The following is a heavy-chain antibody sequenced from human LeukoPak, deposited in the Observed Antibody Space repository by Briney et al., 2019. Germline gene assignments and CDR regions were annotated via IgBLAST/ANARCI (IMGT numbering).Heavy chain of an antibody. V-gene: IGHV3-7*05. D-gene: IGHD3-10*01. CDR1: GFPFSSNW. J-gene: IGHJ4*02. Sequence: GGSLRLSCVASGFPFSSNWMAWVRQAPGRGLEWVAHIKEDGSEKYHVDSVKGRFTISRDNAQNSLFLQMNSLRDEDAAVYYCARELMGSFDKGGQGTLVTVSS. CDR2: IKEDGSEK. CDR3: ARELMGSFDK.